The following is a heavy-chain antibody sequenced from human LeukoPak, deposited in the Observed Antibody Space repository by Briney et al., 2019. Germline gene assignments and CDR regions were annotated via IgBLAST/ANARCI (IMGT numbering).Heavy chain of an antibody. V-gene: IGHV3-23*01. CDR3: AKAGYAYSYGYYFDY. D-gene: IGHD5-18*01. Sequence: GGSLRLSCAASGFPFTMYAMNWVRQAPGKGLEWVSDISASGDRIKYADSAKGRFTISRDNSKNTLYLQINSLRAEDTAVYYCAKAGYAYSYGYYFDYWGQGTLVTVSS. J-gene: IGHJ4*02. CDR1: GFPFTMYA. CDR2: ISASGDRI.